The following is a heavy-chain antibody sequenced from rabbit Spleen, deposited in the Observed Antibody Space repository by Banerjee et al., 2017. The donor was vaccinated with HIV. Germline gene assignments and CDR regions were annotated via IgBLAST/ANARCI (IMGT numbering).Heavy chain of an antibody. CDR3: VRARPYPFVL. V-gene: IGHV1S47*01. Sequence: EQLEESGGGLVKPEGSLTLTCKASGVSLNAKDVMCWVRQAPGKGLEWIACINIFTGVSYYATWVNGRFTISSHDAQNTLYLQLNSLTAADTATYFCVRARPYPFVLWGPGTLVTVS. CDR1: GVSLNAKD. CDR2: INIFTGVS. D-gene: IGHD1-1*01. J-gene: IGHJ6*01.